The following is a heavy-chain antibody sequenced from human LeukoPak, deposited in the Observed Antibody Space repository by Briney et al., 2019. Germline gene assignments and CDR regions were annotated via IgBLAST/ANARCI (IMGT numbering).Heavy chain of an antibody. D-gene: IGHD6-13*01. J-gene: IGHJ4*02. CDR2: ISYDGSNK. CDR3: ARSGGSSSWYGFDY. V-gene: IGHV3-30-3*01. CDR1: GFTFSSYA. Sequence: GRSLRLSCAASGFTFSSYAMHWVRQAPGKGLEWVAVISYDGSNKYYADSVKGRFTISRDNSKNTLYLQMNSLRAEDTAVYYCARSGGSSSWYGFDYWGQGTLVTVSS.